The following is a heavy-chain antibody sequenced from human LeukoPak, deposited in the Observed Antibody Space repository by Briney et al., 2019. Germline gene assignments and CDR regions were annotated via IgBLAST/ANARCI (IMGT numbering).Heavy chain of an antibody. CDR1: GFTFSSYS. V-gene: IGHV3-21*04. J-gene: IGHJ4*02. CDR2: ISSSSSYI. D-gene: IGHD6-13*01. CDR3: ARDFSWRQFDY. Sequence: PGGSLRLSCAASGFTFSSYSMNWVRQAPGKGLEWVSSISSSSSYIYYADSVKGRFAISRDNAKNSLYLQMNSLRAEDTAVYYCARDFSWRQFDYWGQGTLVTVAS.